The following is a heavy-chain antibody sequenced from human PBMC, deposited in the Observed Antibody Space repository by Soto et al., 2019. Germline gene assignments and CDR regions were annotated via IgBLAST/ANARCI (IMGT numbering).Heavy chain of an antibody. Sequence: QVQLQESGPGLVKPSQTLSLTCTVSGGSISSGGYYWSWIRQHPGKGLEWIGYIYYSGSTYYNPSLKSRVTISVDTSKNQFSLELSSVTAADTAVYYCARWGVVVAAAWRFDPWGQGTLVTVSS. J-gene: IGHJ5*02. CDR2: IYYSGST. CDR1: GGSISSGGYY. CDR3: ARWGVVVAAAWRFDP. D-gene: IGHD2-15*01. V-gene: IGHV4-31*03.